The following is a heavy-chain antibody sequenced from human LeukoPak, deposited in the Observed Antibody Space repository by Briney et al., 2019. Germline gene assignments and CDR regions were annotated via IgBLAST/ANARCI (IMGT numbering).Heavy chain of an antibody. CDR3: AKQLGYCSDGSCYFPY. D-gene: IGHD2-15*01. Sequence: GGSLRLSCAASGFTFSSSAMSWVRQVPGKGLEWVSGISASGGSTNYADSVRGRFTISRDNSKNTLYVQMNSLRAEDTAVYYCAKQLGYCSDGSCYFPYWGQGTLVTVSS. V-gene: IGHV3-23*01. CDR2: ISASGGST. J-gene: IGHJ4*02. CDR1: GFTFSSSA.